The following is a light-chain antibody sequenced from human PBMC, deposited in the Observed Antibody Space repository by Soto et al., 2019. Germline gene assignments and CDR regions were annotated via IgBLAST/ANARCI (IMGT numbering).Light chain of an antibody. CDR2: GVS. CDR3: ASYTSSSTSVI. J-gene: IGLJ2*01. Sequence: QSALTQPASVSGSPGQSITISCTGTGSDIGNYNYVSWYQQHPGKAPKLMIYGVSNRPSGVSNRFSGSKSGNTASLTISGLQAEDEADYYCASYTSSSTSVIFGRGTKLTVL. V-gene: IGLV2-14*01. CDR1: GSDIGNYNY.